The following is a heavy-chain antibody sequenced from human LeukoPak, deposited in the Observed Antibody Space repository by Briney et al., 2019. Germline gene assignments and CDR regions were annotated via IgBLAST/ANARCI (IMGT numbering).Heavy chain of an antibody. D-gene: IGHD3-22*01. CDR2: INHSGST. Sequence: SETLSLTCAVYGGSFSGYYWSWIRQPPGKGLEWIGEINHSGSTNYNPSLKSRVTISVDTSKNQFSLKLSSVTAADTAVYYCADRCYFDSSGYCYWGQGTLVTVSS. J-gene: IGHJ4*02. CDR3: ADRCYFDSSGYCY. CDR1: GGSFSGYY. V-gene: IGHV4-34*01.